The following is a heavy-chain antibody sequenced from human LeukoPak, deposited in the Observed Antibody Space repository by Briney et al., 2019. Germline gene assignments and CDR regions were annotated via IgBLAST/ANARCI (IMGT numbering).Heavy chain of an antibody. CDR1: GFTFSSYG. D-gene: IGHD1-14*01. V-gene: IGHV3-30*02. Sequence: GGSLRLSCAASGFTFSSYGMHWVRQAPGKGLEWVAFIRYDGSNKYYADSVKGRFTISRDNSKNMLYLQMNSLRAEDTAVYYCAKCPGPGYYYYMDVWGKGTTVTVSS. J-gene: IGHJ6*03. CDR3: AKCPGPGYYYYMDV. CDR2: IRYDGSNK.